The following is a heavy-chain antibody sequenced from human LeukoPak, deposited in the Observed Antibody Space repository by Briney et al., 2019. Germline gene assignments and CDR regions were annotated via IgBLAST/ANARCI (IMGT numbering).Heavy chain of an antibody. Sequence: PSETLSLTCTVSGGSISGYFWSWIRQPPGKGLEWIGYIYYSGSTNYNPSLKSRVTMSVDTSKNQFSLKLSSVTAADTAVYYCARIDRAVAGTIDYWGQGTLVTVSS. D-gene: IGHD6-19*01. CDR1: GGSISGYF. CDR2: IYYSGST. CDR3: ARIDRAVAGTIDY. J-gene: IGHJ4*02. V-gene: IGHV4-59*08.